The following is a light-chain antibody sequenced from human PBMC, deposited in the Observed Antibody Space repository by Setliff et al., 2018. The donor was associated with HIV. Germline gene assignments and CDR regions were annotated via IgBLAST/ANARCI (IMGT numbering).Light chain of an antibody. CDR1: SSDVGGYSH. V-gene: IGLV2-14*03. Sequence: QSALTQPASVSGSTGQSITISCTGTSSDVGGYSHVSWYQQHPGKAPKLIIYEVRNRPSGVSNRFSASKSGNTASLTISGLQAEDEADYYCSSYAVSNTLPFGTGTKVTVL. CDR2: EVR. J-gene: IGLJ1*01. CDR3: SSYAVSNTLP.